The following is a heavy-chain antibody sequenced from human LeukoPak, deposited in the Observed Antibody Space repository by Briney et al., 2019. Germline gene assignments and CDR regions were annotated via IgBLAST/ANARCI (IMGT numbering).Heavy chain of an antibody. D-gene: IGHD6-6*01. V-gene: IGHV3-23*01. CDR3: AKDSEYSSSSRPFDY. Sequence: GGSLRLSCAASGFTFSSYAMSWVRQAPGKGLEWVSAISGSGGSTYYADSVKGRFTISRDNSKNTLYLQMNSLRAEDTAVYYCAKDSEYSSSSRPFDYWGQGTLVTVSS. CDR1: GFTFSSYA. J-gene: IGHJ4*02. CDR2: ISGSGGST.